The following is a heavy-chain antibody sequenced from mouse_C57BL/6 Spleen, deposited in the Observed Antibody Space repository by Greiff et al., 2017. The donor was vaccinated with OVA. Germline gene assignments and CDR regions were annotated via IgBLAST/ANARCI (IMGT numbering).Heavy chain of an antibody. D-gene: IGHD2-4*01. J-gene: IGHJ4*01. Sequence: QVQLKESGAELAKPGASVKLSCKASGYTFTSYWMHWVKQRPGQGLEWIGYINPSSGYTKYNQKFKDKATLTADKSSSTAYMQLSSLTYEDSAVYYCARASFYYDYGSYAMDYWGQGTSVTVSS. V-gene: IGHV1-7*01. CDR2: INPSSGYT. CDR1: GYTFTSYW. CDR3: ARASFYYDYGSYAMDY.